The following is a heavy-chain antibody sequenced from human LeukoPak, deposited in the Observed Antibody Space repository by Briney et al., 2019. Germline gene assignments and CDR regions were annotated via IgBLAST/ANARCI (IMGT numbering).Heavy chain of an antibody. J-gene: IGHJ5*02. D-gene: IGHD3-10*01. V-gene: IGHV1-46*01. CDR2: INPSGGST. CDR3: ARQVRGGWFDP. CDR1: GYTFTSYY. Sequence: GASVKVSCKASGYTFTSYYMHWVRQAPGQGLEWMGIINPSGGSTSYAQKFQGGVTMTRDMSTSTVYMELSSLRSEDTAVYYCARQVRGGWFDPWGQGTLVTVSS.